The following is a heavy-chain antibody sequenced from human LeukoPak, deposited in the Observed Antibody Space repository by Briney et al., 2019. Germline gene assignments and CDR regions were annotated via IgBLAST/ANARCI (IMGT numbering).Heavy chain of an antibody. J-gene: IGHJ4*02. CDR1: GFTFSSYE. CDR3: AKDMLSSGWC. Sequence: GGSLRLSCAASGFTFSSYEMNWVRQAPGKGLEWVSYISNSGSTIYYADSVKGRFTISRDSAKNSLYLQMNSLRAEDTAVYYCAKDMLSSGWCWGQGTLVTVSS. CDR2: ISNSGSTI. D-gene: IGHD6-19*01. V-gene: IGHV3-48*03.